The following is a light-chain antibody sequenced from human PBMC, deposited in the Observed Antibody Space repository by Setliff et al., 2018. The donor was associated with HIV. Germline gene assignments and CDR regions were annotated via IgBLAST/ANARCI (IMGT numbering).Light chain of an antibody. J-gene: IGLJ1*01. CDR1: SSNIGGGYD. CDR2: GDV. V-gene: IGLV1-40*01. Sequence: QSALTQPPSVSGAPGQRVTISCTGSSSNIGGGYDVHWYQQVPGRAPKLVIYGDVNRPSGVPDRFSGSKSGSSASLAITGLRTEDEADYYCQSYDSSLSGSLVFGTGTKV. CDR3: QSYDSSLSGSLV.